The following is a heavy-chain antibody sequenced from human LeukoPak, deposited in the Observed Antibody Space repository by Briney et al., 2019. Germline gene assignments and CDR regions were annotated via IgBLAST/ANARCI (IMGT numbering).Heavy chain of an antibody. V-gene: IGHV4-59*08. CDR3: ARGLGSLSA. D-gene: IGHD7-27*01. CDR2: IYYSGST. Sequence: PSETLSLTCTVSGGSISSYYWSWIRQPPGKGLEWIGYIYYSGSTNYNPSLKSRVTISVDTSKNQFSLKLSSVTAADTAVYYCARGLGSLSAWGQGTLVTVSS. CDR1: GGSISSYY. J-gene: IGHJ5*02.